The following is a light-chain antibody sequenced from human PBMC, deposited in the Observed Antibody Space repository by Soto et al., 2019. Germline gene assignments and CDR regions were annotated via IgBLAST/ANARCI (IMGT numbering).Light chain of an antibody. CDR3: QQSYSTPQT. J-gene: IGKJ1*01. CDR1: QSISTY. V-gene: IGKV1-39*01. Sequence: DIPMTQSPSSLSASVGDRVTITCRASQSISTYLNWYQQKPGNAPSLLIYAASSLQSGVPSRFSGSGSGTDFTLTISSLQPEDFATYYCQQSYSTPQTFGQGTKVEIK. CDR2: AAS.